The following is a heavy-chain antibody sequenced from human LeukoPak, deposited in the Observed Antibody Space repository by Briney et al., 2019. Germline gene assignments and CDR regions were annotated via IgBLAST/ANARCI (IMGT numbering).Heavy chain of an antibody. Sequence: GGSLRLSCAASGFTFSSYWMSWVRQAPGKGLEWVANVKQDGSEKYYAGSVKGRFTISRDNSKNTLYLQMNSLRAEDTAVYYCARSQSHDSSGYYFQHWGQGTLVTVSS. V-gene: IGHV3-7*01. D-gene: IGHD3-22*01. CDR1: GFTFSSYW. J-gene: IGHJ1*01. CDR2: VKQDGSEK. CDR3: ARSQSHDSSGYYFQH.